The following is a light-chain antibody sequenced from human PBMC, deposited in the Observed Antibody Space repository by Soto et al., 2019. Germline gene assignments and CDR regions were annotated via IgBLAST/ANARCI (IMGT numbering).Light chain of an antibody. V-gene: IGKV3-20*01. Sequence: EIVLTQSPGTLPLSPGERATLSCRASQTVNNNYLAWYQQRPGQAPRLLFYGASSRATGIPDRFSGSGSGTDFTLTISRLEPEDFAVYSCQQYGSSPRTFGQGTKVDIK. CDR1: QTVNNNY. CDR3: QQYGSSPRT. J-gene: IGKJ1*01. CDR2: GAS.